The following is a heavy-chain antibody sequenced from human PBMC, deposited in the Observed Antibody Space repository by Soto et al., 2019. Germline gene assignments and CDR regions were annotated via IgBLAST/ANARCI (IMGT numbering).Heavy chain of an antibody. V-gene: IGHV1-69*06. D-gene: IGHD3-10*01. Sequence: QVQLVQSGAEVKKPGSSVKVSCKASGGTFSSYAISWVRQAPGQGLEWMGGIIPIFGTANYAQKFQGRVTITGDKPTSTAYMGLSSLRSEDTAVYYCAREGVGGYYGSGRLNWFDPWGQGTLVTVSS. CDR2: IIPIFGTA. CDR1: GGTFSSYA. J-gene: IGHJ5*02. CDR3: AREGVGGYYGSGRLNWFDP.